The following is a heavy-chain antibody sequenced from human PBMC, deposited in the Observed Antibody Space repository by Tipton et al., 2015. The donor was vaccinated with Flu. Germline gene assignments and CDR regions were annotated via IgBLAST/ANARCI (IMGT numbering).Heavy chain of an antibody. D-gene: IGHD4-11*01. J-gene: IGHJ5*02. CDR1: GDSTGSRYY. V-gene: IGHV4-38-2*01. Sequence: TLSLTCFVSGDSTGSRYYWGWIRRPPGEGLEWSANIHRSGNTYNNPSLKSRVTMSVDTSKNQSSMRLKSATAADTAVYYCAGRDYSNYVSEPKNWFDPWGQGTPVTVSS. CDR2: IHRSGNT. CDR3: AGRDYSNYVSEPKNWFDP.